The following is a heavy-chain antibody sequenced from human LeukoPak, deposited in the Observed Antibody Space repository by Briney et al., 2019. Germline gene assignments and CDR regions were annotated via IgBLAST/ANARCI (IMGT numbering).Heavy chain of an antibody. V-gene: IGHV1-69*05. CDR1: GGTFSSYA. CDR2: IIPIFGTA. D-gene: IGHD2-21*02. J-gene: IGHJ4*02. Sequence: SVKVSCKASGGTFSSYAISWVRQAPGQGLEWMGRIIPIFGTANYAQKFQGRVTITTDESTSTAYMELCSLRSEDTAVYYCAGTLAYCGGDCSDFDYWGQGTLVTVSS. CDR3: AGTLAYCGGDCSDFDY.